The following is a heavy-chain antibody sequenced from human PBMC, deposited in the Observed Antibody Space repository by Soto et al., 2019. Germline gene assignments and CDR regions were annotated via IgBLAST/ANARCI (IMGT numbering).Heavy chain of an antibody. V-gene: IGHV1-69*02. CDR2: FIPILDMA. D-gene: IGHD2-21*01. Sequence: QVQVVQSGAEVKKPESSVKVSCKTSGGTFNTYTVTLVRLAPGHGLEWMGRFIPILDMANYAQKFQDRVTITADRSTFTAYMELNSLTADDTAVYYCAITYCRDNSCPRDFDFLGPGTRVTVSS. J-gene: IGHJ4*02. CDR1: GGTFNTYT. CDR3: AITYCRDNSCPRDFDF.